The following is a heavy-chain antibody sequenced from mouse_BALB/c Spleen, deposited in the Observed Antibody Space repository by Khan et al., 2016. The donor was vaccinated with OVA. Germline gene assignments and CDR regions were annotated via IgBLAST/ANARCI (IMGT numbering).Heavy chain of an antibody. V-gene: IGHV3-2*02. CDR1: GYSITTNYA. D-gene: IGHD1-1*01. CDR3: ARKNYYGYAVDY. Sequence: VQLKESGPGLVKPSQSLSLTCTVTGYSITTNYAWDWIRQFPGNKLELMRYLSYSGSNSYIQSLTRRISITRDTSKNPFFLQLNSVTTEDTATYYCARKNYYGYAVDYWGQGTSVTVSS. CDR2: LSYSGSN. J-gene: IGHJ4*01.